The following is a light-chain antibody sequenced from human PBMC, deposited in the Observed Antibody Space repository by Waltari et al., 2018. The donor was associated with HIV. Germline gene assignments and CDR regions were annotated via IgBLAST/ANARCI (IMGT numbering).Light chain of an antibody. J-gene: IGKJ1*01. CDR3: QQYYSTPWT. V-gene: IGKV4-1*01. CDR2: WAS. CDR1: QSVLYRSNNRNY. Sequence: DIVMTQSPDSLVVSLCEWATINCKSSQSVLYRSNNRNYLAWYQQKPGQPPKLLIYWASTRESGVPDRFSGRGSGTDFTLTISSLQAEDVAVYYCQQYYSTPWTFGQGTKVEIK.